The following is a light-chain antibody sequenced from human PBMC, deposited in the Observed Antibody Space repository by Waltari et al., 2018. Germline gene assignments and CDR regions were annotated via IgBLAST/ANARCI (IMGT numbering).Light chain of an antibody. Sequence: QSALTQPPSASGSPGQSVTISCTGTSTAVGAYNYVSWYQQHPGKAPKLMIYEVSKRPSGAPYRFSGSKSGNTASLTGAVLQAEDEADYYCSSYTGSSSYVFGTGTKVAVL. CDR3: SSYTGSSSYV. CDR1: STAVGAYNY. CDR2: EVS. V-gene: IGLV2-8*01. J-gene: IGLJ1*01.